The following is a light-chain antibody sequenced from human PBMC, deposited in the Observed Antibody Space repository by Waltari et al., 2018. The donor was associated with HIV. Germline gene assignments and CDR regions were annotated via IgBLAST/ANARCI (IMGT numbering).Light chain of an antibody. CDR1: SSNIGAGYH. J-gene: IGLJ1*01. V-gene: IGLV1-40*01. Sequence: QSVLTQPPSVSGAPGQRVTISCTGSSSNIGAGYHVHWYQQLPGTAPKLLIYGNSNRPAGVPALFSGSKSGTSASLAITGLQAEDEADYHCQSHDSSLSGYVFGTGTKVTVL. CDR2: GNS. CDR3: QSHDSSLSGYV.